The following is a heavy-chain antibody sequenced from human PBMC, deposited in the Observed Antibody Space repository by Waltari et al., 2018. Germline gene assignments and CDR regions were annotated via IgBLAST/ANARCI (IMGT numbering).Heavy chain of an antibody. V-gene: IGHV3-53*02. CDR1: ALSVREHY. CDR3: ARGGTVDSSWYDH. Sequence: EVQLVETGGGLLQPGGSLQLPCAGAALSVREHYMGWFRPAPGKGLEWVSVMFSRDRTYYADAVKGRFIISRDKSTNTLYLQMNSLTVEDTALYYCARGGTVDSSWYDHWGQGTLVRVSS. J-gene: IGHJ5*02. CDR2: MFSRDRT. D-gene: IGHD4-4*01.